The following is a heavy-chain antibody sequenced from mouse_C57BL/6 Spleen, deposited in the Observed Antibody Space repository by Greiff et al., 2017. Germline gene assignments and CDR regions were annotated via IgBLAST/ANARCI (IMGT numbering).Heavy chain of an antibody. D-gene: IGHD2-4*01. CDR1: GYTFTSYW. V-gene: IGHV1-69*01. J-gene: IGHJ4*01. CDR3: ARRKIYYDYDDGDYYAMDY. CDR2: IDPSDSYT. Sequence: VQLQQPGAELVMPGASVKLSCKASGYTFTSYWMHWVKRRPGQGLEWIGEIDPSDSYTNYNQKFKGKSTLTVDKSSSTAYMQLSSLTSEDSAVYYCARRKIYYDYDDGDYYAMDYWGQGTSVTVSS.